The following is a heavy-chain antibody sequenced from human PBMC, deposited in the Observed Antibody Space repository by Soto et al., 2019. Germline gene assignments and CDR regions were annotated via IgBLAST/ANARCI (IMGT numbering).Heavy chain of an antibody. CDR1: GFTFSSYG. J-gene: IGHJ4*02. D-gene: IGHD2-8*01. CDR2: ISYDGSNK. CDR3: AKGTNFDY. Sequence: GGSLRLSCAASGFTFSSYGMHWVRQAPGKGLEWVAVISYDGSNKYYADSVKGRFTISRDNSKNTLYLQMNSLRAEDTAVYYCAKGTNFDYWGQGTLVTVSS. V-gene: IGHV3-30*18.